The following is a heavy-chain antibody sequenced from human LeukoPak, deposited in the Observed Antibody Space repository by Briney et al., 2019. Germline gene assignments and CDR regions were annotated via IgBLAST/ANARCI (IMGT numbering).Heavy chain of an antibody. Sequence: GGSLRLSCAASGFTFSSYGMSWVRQAPGKGLEWVSAISGSGGSTYYADSVKGRFTISRDNSKNTLYLQMNSLRAEDTAVYYCARDGYHSGSYFDYWGQGTLVTVSS. CDR3: ARDGYHSGSYFDY. V-gene: IGHV3-23*01. CDR2: ISGSGGST. D-gene: IGHD1-26*01. J-gene: IGHJ4*02. CDR1: GFTFSSYG.